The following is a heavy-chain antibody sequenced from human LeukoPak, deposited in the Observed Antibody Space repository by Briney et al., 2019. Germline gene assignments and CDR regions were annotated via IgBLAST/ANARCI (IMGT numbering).Heavy chain of an antibody. J-gene: IGHJ4*02. CDR1: GFTFSSHW. D-gene: IGHD6-25*01. Sequence: QPGGSLRLSCAASGFTFSSHWMHWVRQAPGKGLVCVSRIKDDGSHTNYADSVKGRFTISRDNAKNTLSLQMNSLRAEDTAVYYCARGSGIITGIDECGQGTLVTVSP. V-gene: IGHV3-74*01. CDR3: ARGSGIITGIDE. CDR2: IKDDGSHT.